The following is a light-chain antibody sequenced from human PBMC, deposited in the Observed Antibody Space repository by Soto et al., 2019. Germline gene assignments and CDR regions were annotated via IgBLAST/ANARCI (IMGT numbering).Light chain of an antibody. J-gene: IGLJ1*01. V-gene: IGLV2-23*02. CDR2: EVS. CDR1: SSDVGSYNL. Sequence: SALTQAASVSGSSGQSITISCTGTSSDVGSYNLVSWYQQHPGKAPKLMIYEVSKRPSGVSTRFSGSKSGNTASLTISGLQAEDEADYYCCSYAGSSPFVFGTGTKVTVL. CDR3: CSYAGSSPFV.